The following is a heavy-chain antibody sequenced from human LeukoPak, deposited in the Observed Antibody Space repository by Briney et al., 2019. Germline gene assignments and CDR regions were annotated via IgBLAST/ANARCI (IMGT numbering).Heavy chain of an antibody. Sequence: TSETLSLTCTVSGGSISSYYWSWIRQPAGKGLEWIGRIYTSGSTNYNPSLKSRVTMSVDTSKNQFSLKLSSVTAADTAVYYCARPYCTSTSCAHFDYWGQGTLVTVSS. CDR3: ARPYCTSTSCAHFDY. D-gene: IGHD2-2*01. CDR1: GGSISSYY. CDR2: IYTSGST. J-gene: IGHJ4*02. V-gene: IGHV4-4*07.